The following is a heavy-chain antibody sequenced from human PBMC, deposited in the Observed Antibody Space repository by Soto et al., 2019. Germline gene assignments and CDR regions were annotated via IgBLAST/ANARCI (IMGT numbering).Heavy chain of an antibody. J-gene: IGHJ4*02. CDR3: VRETYLWVDDY. Sequence: GGSLRLSCASSGFTFSSYWMRWVRQAPGRGLVWVSRINSDGSSTTYADFVKGRFTISRDNAKNTLYLQVNSLRAEDTAVYYCVRETYLWVDDYWGQGTLVTVSS. V-gene: IGHV3-74*01. CDR2: INSDGSST. D-gene: IGHD3-10*01. CDR1: GFTFSSYW.